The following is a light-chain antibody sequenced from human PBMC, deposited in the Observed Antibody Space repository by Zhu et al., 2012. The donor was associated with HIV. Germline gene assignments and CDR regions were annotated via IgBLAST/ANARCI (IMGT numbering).Light chain of an antibody. CDR1: QSVTSTY. Sequence: EIVLTQSPGTLSLSPGERATLSCRASQSVTSTYFAWYKQKPGQAPRLLIYGASSRATGIPDRFSGSGSGTDFTRTISRLEPEDFAVYYCQHYGSSLWTFGQGTKVEIK. CDR2: GAS. J-gene: IGKJ1*01. CDR3: QHYGSSLWT. V-gene: IGKV3-20*01.